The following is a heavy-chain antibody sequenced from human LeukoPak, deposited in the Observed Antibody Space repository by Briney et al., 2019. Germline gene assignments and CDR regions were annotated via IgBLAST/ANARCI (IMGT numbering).Heavy chain of an antibody. J-gene: IGHJ4*02. D-gene: IGHD6-13*01. Sequence: ASVKVSCKASGYTFTSYGISWVRQAPGQGVEWMGWISAYNGNTNYAQKLQGRVTMTTDTSTSTAYMELSSLRSEGTAVYSCARDPLRQQLVQPTPFDYWGRGTRVTVSS. CDR3: ARDPLRQQLVQPTPFDY. V-gene: IGHV1-18*01. CDR1: GYTFTSYG. CDR2: ISAYNGNT.